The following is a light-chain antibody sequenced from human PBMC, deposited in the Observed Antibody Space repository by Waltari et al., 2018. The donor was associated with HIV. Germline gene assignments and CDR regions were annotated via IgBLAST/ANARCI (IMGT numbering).Light chain of an antibody. CDR2: KNS. CDR3: VGWDASLSAYV. J-gene: IGLJ1*01. Sequence: QSVLTQPPSASGTPGPRVTISCSGSSSNIGNDNVYWYQPLPGTTPKLLIYKNSQRPAGVPDRFAGSKSGTSAYLAISGLRSEDEADYYCVGWDASLSAYVFGAGTKVTVL. CDR1: SSNIGNDN. V-gene: IGLV1-47*01.